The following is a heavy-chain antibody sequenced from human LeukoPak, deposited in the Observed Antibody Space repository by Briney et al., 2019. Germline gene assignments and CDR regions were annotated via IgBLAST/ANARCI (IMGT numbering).Heavy chain of an antibody. D-gene: IGHD6-13*01. V-gene: IGHV3-23*01. CDR1: GFTFNTFG. CDR3: AKYSGSSWYYLDY. CDR2: ISGSGGTT. Sequence: TGGSLRLSCAASGFTFNTFGMSWVRQAPGKGLAWVSLISGSGGTTFYADSVKGRFTISRDDSKNTLYLQMNSLRPEDTAIYYCAKYSGSSWYYLDYWGQGTLLTVSS. J-gene: IGHJ4*02.